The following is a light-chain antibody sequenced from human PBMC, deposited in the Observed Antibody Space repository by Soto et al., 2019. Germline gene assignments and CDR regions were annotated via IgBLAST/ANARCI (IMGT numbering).Light chain of an antibody. CDR2: NVN. J-gene: IGLJ3*02. V-gene: IGLV2-14*01. Sequence: QSALTQPASVSGSPGQSIAISCTGTSSDVGAYNYVSWYQQHPGKAPKLIIHNVNERPSGVSNRFSGSKIGNTASLTISGLVAEDEDNDYCSSFTTTGTEVFGGGTKLTVL. CDR3: SSFTTTGTEV. CDR1: SSDVGAYNY.